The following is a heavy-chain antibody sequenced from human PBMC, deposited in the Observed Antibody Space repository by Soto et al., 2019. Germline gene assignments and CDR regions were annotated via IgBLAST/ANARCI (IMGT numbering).Heavy chain of an antibody. Sequence: QVQLVQSGAEVKKPGSSVKVSCKASGGTFSSYAISWVRQAPGQGLEWMGGIIPIFGTANYAQKFQGRVTITADESTSTAYMELSSLRSEDTAVYCCARVTYCSSTSCQSWFDPWGQGTLVTVSS. D-gene: IGHD2-2*01. V-gene: IGHV1-69*01. CDR2: IIPIFGTA. J-gene: IGHJ5*02. CDR3: ARVTYCSSTSCQSWFDP. CDR1: GGTFSSYA.